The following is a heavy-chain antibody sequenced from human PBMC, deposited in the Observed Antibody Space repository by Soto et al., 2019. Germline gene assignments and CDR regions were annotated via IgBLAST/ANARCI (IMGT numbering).Heavy chain of an antibody. Sequence: QVQLVQSGAELKKPGASVRVSCKPSGYTFTDLYIHWVRQAPGQGLEWMGWVDPRSGDRSNTQKFQGRVTMSRDTSTSTVYMELNSLTSDATAVYYCERDNYGPLDYWGQGNLVTVSS. CDR1: GYTFTDLY. CDR2: VDPRSGDR. D-gene: IGHD3-10*01. CDR3: ERDNYGPLDY. V-gene: IGHV1-2*02. J-gene: IGHJ4*02.